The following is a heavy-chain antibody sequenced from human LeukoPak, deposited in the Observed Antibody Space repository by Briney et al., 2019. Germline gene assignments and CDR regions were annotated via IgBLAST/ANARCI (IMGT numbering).Heavy chain of an antibody. D-gene: IGHD5-24*01. J-gene: IGHJ4*02. CDR1: GFTFSSYG. CDR2: ISYDGSNK. Sequence: GGSLRLSCAASGFTFSSYGMHWVRQAPGKRLEWVAVISYDGSNKYYADSVKGRFTISRDNSKDKLYLHMNSLRAEDTAVYYCAKAGDRGWLQLPFDYWGQGTLVSVSS. CDR3: AKAGDRGWLQLPFDY. V-gene: IGHV3-30*18.